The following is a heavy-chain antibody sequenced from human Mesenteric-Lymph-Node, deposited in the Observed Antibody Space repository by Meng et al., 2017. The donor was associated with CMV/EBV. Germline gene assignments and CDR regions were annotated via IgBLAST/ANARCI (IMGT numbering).Heavy chain of an antibody. V-gene: IGHV3-23*01. CDR2: ISGSGGST. CDR3: AKDGNKGYSSGWYDY. CDR1: GFTFSSYA. Sequence: GESLKISCAASGFTFSSYAMSWVRQAPGKGLEWVSAISGSGGSTYYADSVKGRFTISRDNSKNTLYLQMNSLRADDTAIYYCAKDGNKGYSSGWYDYWGQGTLVTVSS. J-gene: IGHJ4*02. D-gene: IGHD6-19*01.